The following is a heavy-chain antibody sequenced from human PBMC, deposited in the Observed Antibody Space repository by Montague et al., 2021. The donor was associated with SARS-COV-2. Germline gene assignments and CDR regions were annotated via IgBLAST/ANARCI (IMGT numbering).Heavy chain of an antibody. V-gene: IGHV3-23*01. D-gene: IGHD1-1*01. CDR1: GFSFRSYA. CDR2: MSGAGGST. Sequence: SLRLSCAASGFSFRSYAMHWVRQAPGKGLAWVSGMSGAGGSTYYADSVKGRFIISRDNSKNTLYLQMSSLRAEDTAIYYCARAPPHDWNDLRSLDYWGQGTLVTASS. J-gene: IGHJ4*02. CDR3: ARAPPHDWNDLRSLDY.